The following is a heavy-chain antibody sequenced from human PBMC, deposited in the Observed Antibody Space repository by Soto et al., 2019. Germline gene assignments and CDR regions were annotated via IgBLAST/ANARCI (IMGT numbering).Heavy chain of an antibody. D-gene: IGHD5-12*01. CDR1: GFTFSSYG. Sequence: GGSLRLSCAASGFTFSSYGMHWVRQAPGKGLEWVAVIWYDGSNKYYADSVKGRFTISRDNSKNTLYLQMNSLRAEDTAVYYCARVGSLRSLYYYYYYMDVWGKGTTVTVSS. J-gene: IGHJ6*03. CDR2: IWYDGSNK. CDR3: ARVGSLRSLYYYYYYMDV. V-gene: IGHV3-33*01.